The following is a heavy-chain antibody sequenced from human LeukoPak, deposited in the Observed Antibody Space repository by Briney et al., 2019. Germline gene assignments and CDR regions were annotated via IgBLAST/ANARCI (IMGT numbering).Heavy chain of an antibody. J-gene: IGHJ4*02. Sequence: SETLSLTCTVSGGSISSYYCSWIRQPPGKGLEWIGYIYYSGSTNYNPSLKSRVTISVDTSKNQFSLKLSSVTAADTAVYYCARDRGDYGDGGGFDYWGQGTLVTVSS. D-gene: IGHD4-17*01. V-gene: IGHV4-59*01. CDR2: IYYSGST. CDR3: ARDRGDYGDGGGFDY. CDR1: GGSISSYY.